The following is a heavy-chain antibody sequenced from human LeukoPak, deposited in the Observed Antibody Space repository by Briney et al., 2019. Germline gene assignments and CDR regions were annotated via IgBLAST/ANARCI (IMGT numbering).Heavy chain of an antibody. V-gene: IGHV1-69*05. D-gene: IGHD1-26*01. CDR2: IIPIFGTA. CDR3: ASSLHSGSSYFDY. CDR1: GGTFSSYA. J-gene: IGHJ4*02. Sequence: ASVKVSCKASGGTFSSYAISWVRQAPGQGLEWMGRIIPIFGTANYAQKFQGRVTITTDESTSTAYMELSSLRSEDTAVYYCASSLHSGSSYFDYWGQGTVVTVSS.